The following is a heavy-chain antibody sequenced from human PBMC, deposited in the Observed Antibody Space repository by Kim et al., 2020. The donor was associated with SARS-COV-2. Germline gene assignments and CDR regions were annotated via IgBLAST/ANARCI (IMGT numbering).Heavy chain of an antibody. CDR1: GFTFSSYD. Sequence: GGSLRLSCAASGFTFSSYDLHWVRQGTEKGLEWVSSIGTNADTYYPASVMDRFTISRENAKDSFYLQMNSLRAEDTAAYYCARGPIEEGIRATKGYFDLWGRGTVVTVSS. CDR3: ARGPIEEGIRATKGYFDL. J-gene: IGHJ2*01. D-gene: IGHD1-20*01. CDR2: IGTNADT. V-gene: IGHV3-13*04.